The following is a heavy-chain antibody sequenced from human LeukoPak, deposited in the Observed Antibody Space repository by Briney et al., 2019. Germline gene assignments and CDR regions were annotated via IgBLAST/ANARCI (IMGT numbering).Heavy chain of an antibody. J-gene: IGHJ4*01. CDR3: AHRRALSGYWNYGDFDY. D-gene: IGHD1-7*01. CDR1: GFSLSPSGVG. V-gene: IGHV2-5*02. CDR2: LSWDDDK. Sequence: SGPTLVNPTQTLTLTCTFSGFSLSPSGVGVGWIRQPPGKALEWLVLLSWDDDKRYSPSLKSRLTITKDPTKNQVVLTVTNIDPVDTATFYCAHRRALSGYWNYGDFDYWGPGTLVTVSS.